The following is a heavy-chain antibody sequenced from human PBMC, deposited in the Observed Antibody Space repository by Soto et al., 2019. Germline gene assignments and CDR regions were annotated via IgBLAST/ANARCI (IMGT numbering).Heavy chain of an antibody. CDR2: IYHSGST. D-gene: IGHD5-12*01. J-gene: IGHJ4*02. Sequence: QVQLQQWGAGLLKPSETLSLTCAVYGGSFSGYYWSWIRQPPGKGLEWIGEIYHSGSTNYNPSLKSRVTISVDTSKNQFSLKLCSVTAAATAVYYCARGSPYSGYAWWGQGTLVTVSS. CDR3: ARGSPYSGYAW. V-gene: IGHV4-34*01. CDR1: GGSFSGYY.